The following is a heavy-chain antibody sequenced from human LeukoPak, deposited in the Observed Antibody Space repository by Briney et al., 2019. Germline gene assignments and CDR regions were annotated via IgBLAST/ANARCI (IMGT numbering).Heavy chain of an antibody. CDR2: IQNDASTR. V-gene: IGHV3-33*05. CDR3: ARELSQIVWGGLDY. Sequence: GGSLRLSCTASGFIFSHYGMHWVRQAPGKGLEWVAVIQNDASTRNYADSVKGRFTISRDNSENTVFLQMDSLRVEDTAVYYCARELSQIVWGGLDYGGQGTLVSVSS. CDR1: GFIFSHYG. D-gene: IGHD2-21*01. J-gene: IGHJ4*02.